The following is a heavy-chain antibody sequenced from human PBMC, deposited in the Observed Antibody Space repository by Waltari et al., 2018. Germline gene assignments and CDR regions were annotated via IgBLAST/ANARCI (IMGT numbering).Heavy chain of an antibody. V-gene: IGHV4-34*01. CDR1: GGSFSGYY. J-gene: IGHJ4*02. D-gene: IGHD6-19*01. Sequence: QVQLQQWGAGLLKPSETLSLTCAVHGGSFSGYYWSWIRQPPGKGLEWIGEINHSGSTNYNPSLKSRVTISVDTSKNQFSLKLSSVTAADTAVYYCARVAGRFFDYWGQGTLVTVSS. CDR3: ARVAGRFFDY. CDR2: INHSGST.